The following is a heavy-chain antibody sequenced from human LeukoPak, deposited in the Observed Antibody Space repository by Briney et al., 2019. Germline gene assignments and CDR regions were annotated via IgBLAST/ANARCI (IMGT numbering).Heavy chain of an antibody. CDR3: ARSLRGYRFATDY. J-gene: IGHJ4*02. V-gene: IGHV4-59*08. CDR2: IYYSGST. D-gene: IGHD5-18*01. CDR1: GDSINSYY. Sequence: SETLSLTCTVSGDSINSYYWSWTRQPPGKGLEWIGYIYYSGSTKYNPSIKSRVTISVDTSKNQFSLKLSSVTAADTAVYYCARSLRGYRFATDYWGQGTLVTVSS.